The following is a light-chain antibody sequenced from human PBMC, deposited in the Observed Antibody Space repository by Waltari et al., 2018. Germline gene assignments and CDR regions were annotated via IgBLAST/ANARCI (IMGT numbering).Light chain of an antibody. CDR1: QTISRH. Sequence: DIQMTQSPSSLSASVGDRVTITCRASQTISRHLNWYQQKPGKAPNLLIYAASSLQGGVPSRFSGSGSGRDFTLIITSLQPEDFATYYCQQTYSFTRTFGQGTKVEIK. CDR3: QQTYSFTRT. J-gene: IGKJ1*01. CDR2: AAS. V-gene: IGKV1-39*01.